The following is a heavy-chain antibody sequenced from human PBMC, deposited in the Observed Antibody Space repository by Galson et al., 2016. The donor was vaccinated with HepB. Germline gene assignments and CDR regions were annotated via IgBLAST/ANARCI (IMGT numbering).Heavy chain of an antibody. D-gene: IGHD3-10*01. CDR3: ARQPKVRGVESYYYGLDV. CDR1: GGSISSSSYY. J-gene: IGHJ6*02. CDR2: IYYAGST. Sequence: SETLSLTCSVSGGSISSSSYYWGLIRQSAGKGLEWIGIIYYAGSTYYNPSLKSRVTISVDTSRNQFSMKLTSVTAADTAIYYCARQPKVRGVESYYYGLDVWGQGTTVTVS. V-gene: IGHV4-39*01.